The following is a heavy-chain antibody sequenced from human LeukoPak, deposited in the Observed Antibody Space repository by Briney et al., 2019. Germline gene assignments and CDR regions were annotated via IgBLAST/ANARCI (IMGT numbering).Heavy chain of an antibody. J-gene: IGHJ4*02. CDR2: ISAYNGNT. D-gene: IGHD4-23*01. CDR1: GYTFTSYG. Sequence: ASVKVSCKASGYTFTSYGISWVRQAPGQGLEWMGWISAYNGNTNYAQKLQGRVTMTTDTSTSTAYMELRSLRSDDTAVYYCARDHPMGGGKEGFDYWGQGTLVTVSS. CDR3: ARDHPMGGGKEGFDY. V-gene: IGHV1-18*01.